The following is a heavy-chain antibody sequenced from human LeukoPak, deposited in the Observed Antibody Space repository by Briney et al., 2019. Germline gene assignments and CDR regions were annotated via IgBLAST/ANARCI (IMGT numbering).Heavy chain of an antibody. D-gene: IGHD3-10*01. CDR1: GGSISSYY. V-gene: IGHV4-59*12. CDR3: ARYGGSGTYFDY. Sequence: PSETLSLTCTVSGGSISSYYWSWIRQPPGKGLGWIGYIYDSGSTKYNPSLKSRVTISVDTSKNQFSLKLSSVTAADTAVYYCARYGGSGTYFDYWGRGTLVTVSS. J-gene: IGHJ4*02. CDR2: IYDSGST.